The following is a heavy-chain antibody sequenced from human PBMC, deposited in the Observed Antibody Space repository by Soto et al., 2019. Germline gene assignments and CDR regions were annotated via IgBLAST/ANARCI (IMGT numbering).Heavy chain of an antibody. J-gene: IGHJ1*01. D-gene: IGHD3-3*01. V-gene: IGHV3-23*01. CDR3: PKDRPNYDFWSGYCSAY. CDR2: ISGSGGST. Sequence: EVQLLESGGGLVQPGGSLRLSCAASGFTFSSYAMSWVRQAPGKGLEWVSAISGSGGSTYYADSVKGRFTISRDNPKNTRYLQMNSPRAEDTAAYYCPKDRPNYDFWSGYCSAYWGQGTLVTVSS. CDR1: GFTFSSYA.